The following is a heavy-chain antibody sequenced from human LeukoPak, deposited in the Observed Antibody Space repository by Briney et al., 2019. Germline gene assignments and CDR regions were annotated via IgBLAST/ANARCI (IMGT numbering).Heavy chain of an antibody. D-gene: IGHD3-10*01. CDR3: AKDRPFGSGSFYGMFDY. Sequence: GGSLRLSCAVSGFMFKNYAMRWIRQAPGKGLEWVSGNSGRGVITYYADSVKGRFTISRDTSTNTLFLQMDSLRVEDTAVYYCAKDRPFGSGSFYGMFDYWGQGSLVTVSS. J-gene: IGHJ4*02. CDR2: NSGRGVIT. V-gene: IGHV3-23*01. CDR1: GFMFKNYA.